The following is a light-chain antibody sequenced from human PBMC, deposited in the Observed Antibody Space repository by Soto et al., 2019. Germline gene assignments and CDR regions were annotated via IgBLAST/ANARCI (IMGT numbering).Light chain of an antibody. Sequence: DIVLTQSPGTLSLSPGERATLSCRASQSVSSKYLAWYQQKPGQPPRVLIYGTSIRATGIPERFSGGGSGTDFTLTITRLEPEDFAVYYCQQHGSSLFTFGPGTKVDFK. CDR2: GTS. CDR1: QSVSSKY. CDR3: QQHGSSLFT. J-gene: IGKJ3*01. V-gene: IGKV3-20*01.